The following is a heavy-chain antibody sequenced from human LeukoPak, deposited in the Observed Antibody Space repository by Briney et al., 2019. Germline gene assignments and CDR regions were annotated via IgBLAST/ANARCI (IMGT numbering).Heavy chain of an antibody. D-gene: IGHD3-10*01. J-gene: IGHJ4*02. CDR2: INPNSGGT. CDR3: AKDVFYYYGSGSYAYYFDY. Sequence: GASVEVSCKTSGYTFTAYYMHWVRQAPGQGLEWMGWINPNSGGTNYAQKFQGRVTMIRDTSISTAYMELSSLRSDDTAVYYCAKDVFYYYGSGSYAYYFDYWGQGTLVTVSS. V-gene: IGHV1-2*02. CDR1: GYTFTAYY.